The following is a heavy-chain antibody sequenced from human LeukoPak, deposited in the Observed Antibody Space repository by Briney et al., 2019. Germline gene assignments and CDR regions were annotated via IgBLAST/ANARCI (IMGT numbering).Heavy chain of an antibody. Sequence: SETLSLTCSVSGGSISSTRYYWGWIRQPPGKGLDWIGSMYYTGSSYYNPSLKSRVTISVDKSKNQFSLKLSSVTAADTAVYYCAKVEYSSSKGYFDYWGQGTLVTVSP. CDR1: GGSISSTRYY. J-gene: IGHJ4*02. D-gene: IGHD6-6*01. V-gene: IGHV4-39*07. CDR3: AKVEYSSSKGYFDY. CDR2: MYYTGSS.